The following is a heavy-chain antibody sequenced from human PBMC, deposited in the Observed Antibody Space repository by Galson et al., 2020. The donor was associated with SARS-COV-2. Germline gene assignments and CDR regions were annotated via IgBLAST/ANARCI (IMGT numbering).Heavy chain of an antibody. CDR3: ARDLLATANWEFDS. CDR1: GYTFTDYR. V-gene: IGHV1-2*02. D-gene: IGHD5-12*01. CDR2: IDSNIGVT. Sequence: ASVKVSCKASGYTFTDYRIHWVRQAPGQGLEWMGWIDSNIGVTKYAQKFQDRVTMTRDTSISTAYMDLSNLRSDDTAVYHCARDLLATANWEFDSWGHGTQLTVSS. J-gene: IGHJ4*01.